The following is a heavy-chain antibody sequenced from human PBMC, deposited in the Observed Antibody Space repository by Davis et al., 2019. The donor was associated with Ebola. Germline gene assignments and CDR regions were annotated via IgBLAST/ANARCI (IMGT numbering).Heavy chain of an antibody. CDR1: GGTFSSYA. J-gene: IGHJ5*02. V-gene: IGHV1-69*04. D-gene: IGHD4-23*01. CDR2: IIPILGIA. CDR3: ARAPTVGNWFDP. Sequence: AASVKVSCKASGGTFSSYAISWVRQAPGQGLEWMGRIIPILGIANYAQKFQGRVTITADKSTSTAYMEPSSLRSEDTAVYYCARAPTVGNWFDPWGQGTLVTVSS.